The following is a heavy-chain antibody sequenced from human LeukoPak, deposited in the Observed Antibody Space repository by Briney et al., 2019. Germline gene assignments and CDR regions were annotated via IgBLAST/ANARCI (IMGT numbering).Heavy chain of an antibody. D-gene: IGHD3-22*01. CDR3: AKDRTVTMIVVVIPDYFDY. CDR2: IYSGGST. J-gene: IGHJ4*02. Sequence: ETLSLTCAVSGGSISGSSYYWGWIRQPPGKGLEWVSVIYSGGSTYYADSVKGRFTISRDNSKNTLYLQMNSLRAEDTAVYYCAKDRTVTMIVVVIPDYFDYWGQGTLVTVSS. CDR1: GGSISGSSYY. V-gene: IGHV3-53*01.